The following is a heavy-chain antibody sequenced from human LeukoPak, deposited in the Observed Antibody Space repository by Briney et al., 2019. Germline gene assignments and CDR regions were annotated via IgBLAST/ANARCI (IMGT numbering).Heavy chain of an antibody. V-gene: IGHV4-34*01. CDR2: INHSGST. D-gene: IGHD3-3*01. Sequence: RPSETLSLTCAVYGGSFSGYYWSWIRQPPGKGLEWIGEINHSGSTNYNPSLKSRVTISVDTSKNQFSLKLSSVTAADTAVYYCARGLGENYDFWSGYYLFNWFDPWGQGTLVTVSS. CDR1: GGSFSGYY. J-gene: IGHJ5*02. CDR3: ARGLGENYDFWSGYYLFNWFDP.